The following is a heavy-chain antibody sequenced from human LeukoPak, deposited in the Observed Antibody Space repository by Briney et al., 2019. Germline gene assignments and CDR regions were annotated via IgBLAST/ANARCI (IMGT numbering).Heavy chain of an antibody. J-gene: IGHJ6*02. CDR3: AKAPGPGGGGDSHYYYYGMDV. V-gene: IGHV3-23*01. Sequence: GGSLRLSRAASGFTFSSYAMSWVRQAPGKGLEWVSAISGSGGSTYYADSVKGRFTISRDNSKNTLYLQMNSLRAEDTAVYYCAKAPGPGGGGDSHYYYYGMDVWGQGTTVTVSS. CDR1: GFTFSSYA. CDR2: ISGSGGST. D-gene: IGHD3-16*01.